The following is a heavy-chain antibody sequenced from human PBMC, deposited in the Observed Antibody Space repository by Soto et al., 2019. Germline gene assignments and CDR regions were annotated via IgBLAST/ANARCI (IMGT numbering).Heavy chain of an antibody. CDR2: ISGSGGST. Sequence: GGSLRLSCAASGFTFSSYAMSWVRQAPGKGLEWVSAISGSGGSTYYADSVKGRFTISRDNSKNTLYLQMNSLRAEDTAVYYCATTSNLAYCGGDCYFHYYGMDVWGQGTTVTVSS. CDR3: ATTSNLAYCGGDCYFHYYGMDV. J-gene: IGHJ6*02. V-gene: IGHV3-23*01. D-gene: IGHD2-21*02. CDR1: GFTFSSYA.